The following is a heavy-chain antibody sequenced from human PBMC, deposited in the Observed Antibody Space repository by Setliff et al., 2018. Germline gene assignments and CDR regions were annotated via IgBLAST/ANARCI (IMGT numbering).Heavy chain of an antibody. CDR2: IYHSGSS. CDR1: GGSINSMSYY. V-gene: IGHV4-39*07. D-gene: IGHD3-3*01. CDR3: RFWRGYYKNDY. Sequence: SETLSLTCTVSGGSINSMSYYWGWIRQPPGKGLEWIGSIYHSGSSYYNPSLRSRVTMSVDTSKKQLSLMLSTVTAADTAVYYCRFWRGYYKNDYWGQGTLVTVSS. J-gene: IGHJ4*02.